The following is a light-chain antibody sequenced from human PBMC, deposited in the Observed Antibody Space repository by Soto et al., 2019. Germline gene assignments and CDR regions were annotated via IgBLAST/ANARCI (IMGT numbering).Light chain of an antibody. J-gene: IGKJ4*02. Sequence: DIQLTQSPSFLSASVGDRVTVTCRASQGLSCYLAWNQQKPGKAPKLLISAASTLHSGVPSRFSGSGAGTEFTLTISSLQPEDCATDYCEPLNSYPLTFGGGTKVEI. CDR1: QGLSCY. V-gene: IGKV1-9*01. CDR3: EPLNSYPLT. CDR2: AAS.